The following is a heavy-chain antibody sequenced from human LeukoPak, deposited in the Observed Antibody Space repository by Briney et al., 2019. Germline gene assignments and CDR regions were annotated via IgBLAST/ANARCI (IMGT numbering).Heavy chain of an antibody. CDR1: GFSLTTQN. J-gene: IGHJ4*02. V-gene: IGHV3-30*03. CDR2: ASYDGRHI. Sequence: PGGSLTLSCAASGFSLTTQNTFWVRQTPGKGLEWVAVASYDGRHISYTASVQGRFTLSRDISENTLYLQMNSLRADDTGIYYCASDRVQIWSYVRVFDLWGQGTLVTVSS. CDR3: ASDRVQIWSYVRVFDL. D-gene: IGHD5-18*01.